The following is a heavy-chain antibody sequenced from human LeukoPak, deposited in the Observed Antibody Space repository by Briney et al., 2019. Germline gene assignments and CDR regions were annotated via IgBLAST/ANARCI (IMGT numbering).Heavy chain of an antibody. CDR1: GYTFTSYG. J-gene: IGHJ4*02. V-gene: IGHV1-18*01. Sequence: GASVKVSCKASGYTFTSYGISWVRQAPGQGLEWMGWISAYNGNTNYAQKLQGRVTMTTDTSTSTAYMELRSLRSDDTAVYYCAGVVVVVAATSWDFDYWGQGTLVTVSS. CDR2: ISAYNGNT. CDR3: AGVVVVVAATSWDFDY. D-gene: IGHD2-15*01.